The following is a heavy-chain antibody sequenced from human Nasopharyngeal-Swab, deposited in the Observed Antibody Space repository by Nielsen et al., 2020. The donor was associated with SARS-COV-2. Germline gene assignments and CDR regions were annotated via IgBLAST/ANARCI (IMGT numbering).Heavy chain of an antibody. CDR1: GGSFSGYY. D-gene: IGHD2/OR15-2a*01. J-gene: IGHJ6*03. CDR2: INHSGST. V-gene: IGHV4-34*01. Sequence: SETLSLTCAVYGGSFSGYYWSWIRQPPGKGLEWIGEINHSGSTNYNPSLKSRVTISIATSKNQFSLKLSSVTAADTAVYYCARALWKKSYYYYMDVWGKGTTVTVSS. CDR3: ARALWKKSYYYYMDV.